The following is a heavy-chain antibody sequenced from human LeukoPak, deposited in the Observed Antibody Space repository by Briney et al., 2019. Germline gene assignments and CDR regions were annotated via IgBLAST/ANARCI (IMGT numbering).Heavy chain of an antibody. CDR2: INHSGST. CDR3: AGGWEYCSSTSCSNWFDP. V-gene: IGHV4-34*01. D-gene: IGHD2-2*01. CDR1: GGSFSGYY. Sequence: ASETLSLTCAVYGGSFSGYYWSWIRQPPGKGLEWIGEINHSGSTNYNPSLKSRVTISVDTSKNQFSLKLSSVTAADTAVYYCAGGWEYCSSTSCSNWFDPWGQGTLVTVSS. J-gene: IGHJ5*02.